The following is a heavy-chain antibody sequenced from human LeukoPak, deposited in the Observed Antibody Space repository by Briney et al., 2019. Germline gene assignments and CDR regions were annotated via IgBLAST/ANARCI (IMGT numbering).Heavy chain of an antibody. CDR3: ARFVGARGY. CDR2: ISSSSSTI. D-gene: IGHD3-10*01. J-gene: IGHJ4*02. Sequence: GGSLRLSCAASGFTFSSYSMNWVRQAPGKGLEWVSYISSSSSTIYYADSVKGRFTISRDNAKNSLYLQMNSLRAEDTAVYYCARFVGARGYWGQGTLVTVSS. CDR1: GFTFSSYS. V-gene: IGHV3-48*01.